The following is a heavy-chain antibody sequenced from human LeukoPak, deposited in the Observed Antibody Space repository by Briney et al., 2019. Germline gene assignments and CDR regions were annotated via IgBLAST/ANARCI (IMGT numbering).Heavy chain of an antibody. V-gene: IGHV3-23*01. CDR1: GFTFSNHA. CDR3: TKGGASSPYTYIDV. J-gene: IGHJ6*04. Sequence: GGSLRLSCAASGFTFSNHAMSWVRQAPGKGLEWVSVIGDSGGSTYYADSVKGRFTISRDNSKNTLYLQMNSLRADDTAVYHCTKGGASSPYTYIDVWGKGTTVIVSS. CDR2: IGDSGGST. D-gene: IGHD6-6*01.